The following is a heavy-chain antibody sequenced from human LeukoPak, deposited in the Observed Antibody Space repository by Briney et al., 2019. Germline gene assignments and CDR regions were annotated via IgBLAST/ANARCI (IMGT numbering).Heavy chain of an antibody. CDR2: ISSSSSYI. V-gene: IGHV3-21*04. D-gene: IGHD2-21*01. Sequence: PGGSLRLSCAASGFTFSSYGMNWVRQAPGKGLEWVSSISSSSSYIYYADSVKGRFTISRDNAKNTLYLQMNSLRAEDTAVYYCAKDAYGPADYWGQGTLVTVSS. CDR3: AKDAYGPADY. CDR1: GFTFSSYG. J-gene: IGHJ4*02.